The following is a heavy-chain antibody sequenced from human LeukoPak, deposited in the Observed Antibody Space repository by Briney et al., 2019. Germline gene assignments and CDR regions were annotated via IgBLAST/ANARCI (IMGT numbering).Heavy chain of an antibody. CDR1: GGSISSSSYS. V-gene: IGHV4-39*01. CDR2: IYYSGST. Sequence: SETLSLTCTVSGGSISSSSYSWGWIRQPPGKGLEWIGSIYYSGSTYYNPSLKSRVTISVDSSKNQFSLKLSSVTAADTAVYYCASSRGYSYGYGYWGQGTLVTVSS. CDR3: ASSRGYSYGYGY. J-gene: IGHJ4*02. D-gene: IGHD5-18*01.